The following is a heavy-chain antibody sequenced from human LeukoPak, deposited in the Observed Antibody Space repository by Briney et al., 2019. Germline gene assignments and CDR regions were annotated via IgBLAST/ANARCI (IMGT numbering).Heavy chain of an antibody. CDR3: ARDTPQTSDYYYYGMDV. CDR1: GGSISSYY. J-gene: IGHJ6*02. V-gene: IGHV4-59*01. CDR2: IYYSGST. Sequence: SETLSLTCTVSGGSISSYYWSWIRRPPGKGLEWIGYIYYSGSTNYNPSLKSRVTISVDTSKNQFSLKLSSVTAADTAVYYCARDTPQTSDYYYYGMDVWGQGTTVTVSS.